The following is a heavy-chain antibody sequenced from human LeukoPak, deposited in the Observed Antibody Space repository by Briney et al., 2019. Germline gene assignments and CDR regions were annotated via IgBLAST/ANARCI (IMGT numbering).Heavy chain of an antibody. J-gene: IGHJ4*02. CDR1: GFNSKNYA. D-gene: IGHD3-10*01. CDR2: IGGGDQSS. CDR3: AKNSLIRGVTQKFFDG. Sequence: GGSVRLSCATSGFNSKNYAMNWVRQAPGKGLEWVSTIGGGDQSSFYADSVKGRFTISRDNSKNTLYLQMNSLRAEDSAIYYCAKNSLIRGVTQKFFDGWGQGALVTVSS. V-gene: IGHV3-23*01.